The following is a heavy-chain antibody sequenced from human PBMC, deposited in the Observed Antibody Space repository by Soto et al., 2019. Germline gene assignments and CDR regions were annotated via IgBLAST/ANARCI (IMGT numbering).Heavy chain of an antibody. J-gene: IGHJ4*02. CDR1: GYTFTSYA. V-gene: IGHV1-3*01. Sequence: ASVKVSCKASGYTFTSYAMHWVRQAPGQRLEWMGWINAGNGNTKYSQKFQGRVTITRDTSASTAYMELSSLRSEDTAVYYCARGGSYYDILTGLPCGYWGQGSLVTVGS. CDR2: INAGNGNT. CDR3: ARGGSYYDILTGLPCGY. D-gene: IGHD3-9*01.